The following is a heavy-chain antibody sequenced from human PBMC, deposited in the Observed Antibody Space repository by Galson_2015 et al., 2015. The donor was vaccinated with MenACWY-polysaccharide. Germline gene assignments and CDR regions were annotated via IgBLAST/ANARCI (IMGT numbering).Heavy chain of an antibody. CDR2: MNPNSAPT. J-gene: IGHJ5*02. D-gene: IGHD3-22*01. V-gene: IGHV1-8*01. Sequence: SVPLSCPASGYTFSRYAITWARQTTGPGLEWMAWMNPNSAPTRYAQTFHGRVTMTRYTSISIAYMELSSLRSEDTAVYYCARGGKYYYDSSGYLNWFDPWGQGTLVTVSS. CDR3: ARGGKYYYDSSGYLNWFDP. CDR1: GYTFSRYA.